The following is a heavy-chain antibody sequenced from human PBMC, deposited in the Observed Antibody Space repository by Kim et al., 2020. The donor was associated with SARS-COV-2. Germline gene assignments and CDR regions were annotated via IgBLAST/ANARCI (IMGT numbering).Heavy chain of an antibody. CDR3: TTDAGGPVYSYYYGLDV. CDR2: INRGGGST. V-gene: IGHV1-46*01. J-gene: IGHJ6*01. Sequence: YTLTTYWIHWVRQAPGQGLEWMGVINRGGGSTSYAQRFQGRVTMTRDTSTRTVYMELSSLRSEDTAVYYCTTDAGGPVYSYYYGLDV. CDR1: YTLTTYW. D-gene: IGHD3-16*01.